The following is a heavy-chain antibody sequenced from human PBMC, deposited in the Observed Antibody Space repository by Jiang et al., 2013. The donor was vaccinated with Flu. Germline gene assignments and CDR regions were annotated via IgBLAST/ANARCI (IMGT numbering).Heavy chain of an antibody. D-gene: IGHD1-26*01. CDR1: GFSLSTSGMC. Sequence: KPTQTLTLTCTFSGFSLSTSGMCVSWIRQPPGKALEWLALIDWDDDKYYSTSLKTRLTISKDTSKNQVVLTMTNMDPVDTATYYCARTLDRVGATRTEFDYWGQGTLVTVSS. J-gene: IGHJ4*02. V-gene: IGHV2-70*01. CDR2: IDWDDDK. CDR3: ARTLDRVGATRTEFDY.